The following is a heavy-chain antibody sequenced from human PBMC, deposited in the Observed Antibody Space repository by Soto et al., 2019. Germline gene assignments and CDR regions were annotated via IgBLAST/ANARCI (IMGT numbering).Heavy chain of an antibody. V-gene: IGHV4-34*01. CDR2: INHSGST. Sequence: PSETLSLTCAVYGGSFSGYYWTWIRQPPGTGLEWIGEINHSGSTNYNPSLKSRVTISVDTSKNQFSLKLTSVTAADTAVYYCARGPGSGSRRGYYYYYGMDVWGQGTTVTVSS. J-gene: IGHJ6*02. CDR1: GGSFSGYY. D-gene: IGHD3-10*01. CDR3: ARGPGSGSRRGYYYYYGMDV.